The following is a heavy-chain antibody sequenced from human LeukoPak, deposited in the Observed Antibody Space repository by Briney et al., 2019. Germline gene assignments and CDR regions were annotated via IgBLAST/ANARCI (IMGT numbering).Heavy chain of an antibody. CDR1: GGSISSGNYY. CDR2: IYYSGST. CDR3: ASTFGGQPFDP. Sequence: PSETLSLTCTVSGGSISSGNYYWSWIRQHPGKGLEWIGYIYYSGSTNYNPSLKSRVTISVDTSKNQFSLKLSSVTAADTAVYYCASTFGGQPFDPWGQGTLVTVSS. J-gene: IGHJ5*02. V-gene: IGHV4-61*01. D-gene: IGHD3-16*01.